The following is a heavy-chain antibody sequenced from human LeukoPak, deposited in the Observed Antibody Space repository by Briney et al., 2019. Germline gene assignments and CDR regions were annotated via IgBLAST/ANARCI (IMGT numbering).Heavy chain of an antibody. CDR1: GFTFPSYW. J-gene: IGHJ4*02. V-gene: IGHV3-7*05. D-gene: IGHD5-12*01. CDR2: IKLDGSEK. Sequence: PGGSLRLSCAASGFTFPSYWMSWVRKAPGKGLEWVANIKLDGSEKDYVDSVKGRFTISRKNPTNSLYLQMSSLRPGAPPVNSCARDFWSVANTYFFEYWGQGTLVTVSS. CDR3: ARDFWSVANTYFFEY.